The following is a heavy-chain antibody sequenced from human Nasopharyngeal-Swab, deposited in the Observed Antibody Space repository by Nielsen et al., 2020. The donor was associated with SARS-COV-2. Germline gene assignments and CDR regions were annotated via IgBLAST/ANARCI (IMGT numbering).Heavy chain of an antibody. CDR1: GFSFSTYC. J-gene: IGHJ6*03. Sequence: GESLKISCAASGFSFSTYCMTWVRQAPGKGLEWVANIKQDGSEKYYVDSVKGRFTVSRDNPKNLLYLQVNSLRVEDTAVYYCARQGVFVPAYFHQYYMDVWGKGTTVTVSS. CDR3: ARQGVFVPAYFHQYYMDV. D-gene: IGHD3-16*02. V-gene: IGHV3-7*03. CDR2: IKQDGSEK.